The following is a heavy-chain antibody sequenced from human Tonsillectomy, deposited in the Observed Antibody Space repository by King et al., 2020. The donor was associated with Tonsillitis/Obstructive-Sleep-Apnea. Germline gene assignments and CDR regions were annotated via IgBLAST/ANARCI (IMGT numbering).Heavy chain of an antibody. J-gene: IGHJ4*02. V-gene: IGHV1-24*01. CDR1: GYTITELS. CDR2: FDPEEGET. CDR3: ASTIVGPTGGFDY. Sequence: VQLVQSGAEVKKPGASVKVSCKVSGYTITELSMHWVRQGAGKWLEWMGGFDPEEGETIYATKCQGRVTMTEDTSTDTAYMELSSLRSEDTAVYYCASTIVGPTGGFDYWGQGTLVTVSS. D-gene: IGHD1-26*01.